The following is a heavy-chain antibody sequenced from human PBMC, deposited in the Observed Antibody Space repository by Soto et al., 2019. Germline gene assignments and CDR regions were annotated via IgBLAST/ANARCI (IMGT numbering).Heavy chain of an antibody. CDR1: GASVTSSHY. D-gene: IGHD1-20*01. V-gene: IGHV4-39*01. CDR2: VSYSGGP. J-gene: IGHJ4*02. Sequence: PSETLSLTCSVSGASVTSSHYWGWIRQPPGKGLEWIGSVSYSGGPYYSPSFKSRITIFVDTSNNQFSLRVRSVTATDTAVYFCARHYNTGAFFDYWGQGKVVTVSS. CDR3: ARHYNTGAFFDY.